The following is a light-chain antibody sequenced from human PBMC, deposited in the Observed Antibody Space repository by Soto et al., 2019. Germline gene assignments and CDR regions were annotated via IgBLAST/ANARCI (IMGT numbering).Light chain of an antibody. V-gene: IGKV3-15*01. CDR1: QSVSSN. J-gene: IGKJ1*01. CDR3: QQNNNWPPET. CDR2: GAS. Sequence: EIVMTQSPATLSVSPGERATLSCRASQSVSSNLAWYQQKPGQAPRLLIYGASTRATGIPAGFSGSGSGTEFTLTISSRQSEDFAVYYCQQNNNWPPETFGQGTRVKIK.